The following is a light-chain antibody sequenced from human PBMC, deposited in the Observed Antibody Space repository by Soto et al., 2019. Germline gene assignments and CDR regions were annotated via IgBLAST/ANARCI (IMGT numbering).Light chain of an antibody. Sequence: QSVLTQPPSASGTPGQSVTISCSGSSSNIGSNTVNWYQQLPGTAPKLLIYSNNQRPSGVPDRFSGSKSGTSASLAISGLQSEDEADYYCAAWDASLNGVVFGGGTKVTVL. CDR3: AAWDASLNGVV. CDR2: SNN. V-gene: IGLV1-44*01. CDR1: SSNIGSNT. J-gene: IGLJ2*01.